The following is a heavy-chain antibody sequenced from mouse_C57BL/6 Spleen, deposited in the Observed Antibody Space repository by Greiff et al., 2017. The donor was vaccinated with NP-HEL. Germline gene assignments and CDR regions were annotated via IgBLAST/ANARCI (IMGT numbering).Heavy chain of an antibody. D-gene: IGHD2-4*01. Sequence: QVQLQQSGAELVKPGASVKLSFTSSFYTFPSSPLPFFPPLSCPFLSWIGWFYPGSGSIKYNEKFKDKATLTADKSSSTVYMELSRLTSEDSAVYFCARHEEGENDYDWFAYWGQGTLVTVSA. CDR1: FYTFPSSP. V-gene: IGHV1-62-2*01. CDR2: FYPGSGSI. J-gene: IGHJ3*01. CDR3: ARHEEGENDYDWFAY.